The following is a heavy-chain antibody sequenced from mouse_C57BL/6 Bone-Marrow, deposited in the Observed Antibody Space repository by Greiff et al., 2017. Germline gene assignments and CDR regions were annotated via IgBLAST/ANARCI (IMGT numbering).Heavy chain of an antibody. CDR3: AREGGSTMITTKYFDV. D-gene: IGHD2-4*01. Sequence: EVQVVESGGGLVKPGGSLKLSCAASGFTFSSYAMSWVRQTPEKRLEWVATISDGGSYTYYPDNVKGRFTISRDNAKNNLYLQMSHLKSEDTAMYYCAREGGSTMITTKYFDVWGTGTTVTVSS. CDR1: GFTFSSYA. J-gene: IGHJ1*03. CDR2: ISDGGSYT. V-gene: IGHV5-4*01.